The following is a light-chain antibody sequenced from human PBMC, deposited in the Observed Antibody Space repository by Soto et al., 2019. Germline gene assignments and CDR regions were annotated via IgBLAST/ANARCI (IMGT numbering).Light chain of an antibody. J-gene: IGLJ3*02. V-gene: IGLV2-14*01. CDR3: SSRPSSDTHVL. CDR2: DVY. CDR1: SSDVGYYDS. Sequence: QSALTQPASVSGSPGQSITISCTGTSSDVGYYDSVSWYQRHPDKAPKLMIYDVYSRPSGVSNRFSGSKSGNTASLTISGLQAEDEADYYCSSRPSSDTHVLFGGGTKLTVL.